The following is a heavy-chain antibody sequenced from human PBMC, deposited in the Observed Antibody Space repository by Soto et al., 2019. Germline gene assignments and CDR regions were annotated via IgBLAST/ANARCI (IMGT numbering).Heavy chain of an antibody. D-gene: IGHD5-12*01. J-gene: IGHJ5*02. CDR1: GASLNSDY. Sequence: QVQLQESGPGLVKPSETLSLTCTVSGASLNSDYWSWIRQSPGKGLEWIGYIYHMGGTDYNPSLNRRITISIDNAKNQFSLNLRSVTAADTAVYFCARFTYKSGFNWFDPWGQGTQVTVSS. V-gene: IGHV4-59*03. CDR2: IYHMGGT. CDR3: ARFTYKSGFNWFDP.